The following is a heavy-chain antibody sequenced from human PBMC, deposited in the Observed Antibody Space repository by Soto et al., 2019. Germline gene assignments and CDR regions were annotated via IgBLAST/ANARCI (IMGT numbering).Heavy chain of an antibody. Sequence: QVQLVQSGAEVKKPGSSVKVSCKASGGTFSSYAISWVRQAPGQGLEWMGGIIPIFGTANYAQKFQGRVTITEHESTSTAYMELSSLRSEDTAVYYCAISIVVVPAAIQYYFDYWGQGTLVTVSS. V-gene: IGHV1-69*01. CDR2: IIPIFGTA. D-gene: IGHD2-2*01. CDR3: AISIVVVPAAIQYYFDY. J-gene: IGHJ4*02. CDR1: GGTFSSYA.